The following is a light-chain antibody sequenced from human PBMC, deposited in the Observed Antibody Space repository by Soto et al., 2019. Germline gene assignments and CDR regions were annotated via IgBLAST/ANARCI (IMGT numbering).Light chain of an antibody. CDR1: QSVSSSY. J-gene: IGKJ5*01. CDR3: QQYGSSPPIT. Sequence: EVVLTQSPGTLSFSPGERSTLSFSSSQSVSSSYLAWYQQEPGQAPRLLIYGASSRATGTPDRFSGSGSGTDFTLTISRLEPEDFAVYYCQQYGSSPPITFGQGTRLEVK. V-gene: IGKV3-20*01. CDR2: GAS.